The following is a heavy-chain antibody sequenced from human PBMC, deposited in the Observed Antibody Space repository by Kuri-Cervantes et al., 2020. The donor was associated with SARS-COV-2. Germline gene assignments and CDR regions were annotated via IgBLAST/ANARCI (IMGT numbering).Heavy chain of an antibody. CDR2: VKTNSGNT. CDR3: YCAPKEGFDS. D-gene: IGHD2-21*01. J-gene: IGHJ4*02. Sequence: ASVKVSCKASGYTFTGYYMHWVRQATGQGLEWMGMVKTNSGNTLYAQFFQGRVTMTRDTSTSTVYMELSSLTSEDTAIYYRYCAPKEGFDSWGQGTLVTVSS. V-gene: IGHV1-8*02. CDR1: GYTFTGYY.